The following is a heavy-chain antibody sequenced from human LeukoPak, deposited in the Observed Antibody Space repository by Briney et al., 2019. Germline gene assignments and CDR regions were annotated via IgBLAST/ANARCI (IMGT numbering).Heavy chain of an antibody. Sequence: GGSLRLSCAGSGFTFSSYTMDWVRQAPGKGLEWVSSISTSSIYIYYTDSLKGRFTISRDNARNSLYLQMNSLKAEDTAVYYCAGDQDWNDRGGLDYWGQGTLVTVSS. CDR2: ISTSSIYI. V-gene: IGHV3-21*01. CDR3: AGDQDWNDRGGLDY. CDR1: GFTFSSYT. D-gene: IGHD1-1*01. J-gene: IGHJ4*02.